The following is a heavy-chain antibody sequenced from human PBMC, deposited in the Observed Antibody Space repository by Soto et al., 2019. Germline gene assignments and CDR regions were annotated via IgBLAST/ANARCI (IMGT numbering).Heavy chain of an antibody. CDR2: IYYSGST. V-gene: IGHV4-59*01. J-gene: IGHJ6*02. CDR3: ARSPNTYYCYYGMHX. D-gene: IGHD7-27*01. Sequence: SETLSLTCTVSGGSISSYYWSWIRQPPGKGLEWIWDIYYSGSTNYNHSLKSLVTISVDTSKNQLSLKLSSVTAADTAVYYCARSPNTYYCYYGMHXWGQVTTVTVS. CDR1: GGSISSYY.